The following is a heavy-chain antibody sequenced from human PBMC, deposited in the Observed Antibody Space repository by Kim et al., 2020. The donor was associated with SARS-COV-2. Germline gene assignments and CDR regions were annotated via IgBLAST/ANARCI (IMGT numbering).Heavy chain of an antibody. CDR2: K. V-gene: IGHV3-30*02. J-gene: IGHJ4*02. Sequence: KYSADSGKGRFTISRDNSKDTLYLQMNSLRPEDTAVYYCAKEDSNSSPDYWGQGTLVTVSS. CDR3: AKEDSNSSPDY. D-gene: IGHD6-6*01.